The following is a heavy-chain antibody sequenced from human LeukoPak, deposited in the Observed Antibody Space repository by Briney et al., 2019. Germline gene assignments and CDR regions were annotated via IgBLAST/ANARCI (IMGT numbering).Heavy chain of an antibody. V-gene: IGHV1-69*13. CDR1: GGTFSSYA. J-gene: IGHJ6*02. CDR3: ARDLIVGANYYYYGMDV. D-gene: IGHD1-26*01. Sequence: ASVKVSCKASGGTFSSYAISWVRQAPGQGLEWIGGIIPIFGTANYAQKFQGRVTITADESTSTAYMELSSLRSEDTAVYYCARDLIVGANYYYYGMDVWGQGTTVTVSS. CDR2: IIPIFGTA.